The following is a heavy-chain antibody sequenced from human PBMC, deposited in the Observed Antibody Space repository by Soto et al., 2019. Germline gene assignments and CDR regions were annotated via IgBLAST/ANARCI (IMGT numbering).Heavy chain of an antibody. CDR2: FSATSENT. J-gene: IGHJ4*02. D-gene: IGHD6-19*01. Sequence: EVQLLESGGGLVQPGGSLRLSCVGSGFFFSSYTMTWVRQPPGKGLEWVSSFSATSENTYYADSVRGRFTISRDNSKNSLFLQMNSLPAEDTAMYYCAKARDQQWVRLPFDYWGEGVLVIVSS. CDR1: GFFFSSYT. CDR3: AKARDQQWVRLPFDY. V-gene: IGHV3-23*01.